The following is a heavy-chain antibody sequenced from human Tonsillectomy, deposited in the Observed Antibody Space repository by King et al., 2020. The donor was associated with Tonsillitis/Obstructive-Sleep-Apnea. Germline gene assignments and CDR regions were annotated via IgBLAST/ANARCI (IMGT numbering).Heavy chain of an antibody. Sequence: VQLVVSGTEVKKPGASVKVSCKASGYTFTNYGISWVRQAPGQGLEWMGWISAYNGNTNSAQKLQGRVTMTTDASTSTAYMELRSLRSDDTAVYYCARDSMSHYFDSSAYYTFDYWGQGTLVTVSS. CDR3: ARDSMSHYFDSSAYYTFDY. D-gene: IGHD3-22*01. CDR2: ISAYNGNT. CDR1: GYTFTNYG. J-gene: IGHJ4*02. V-gene: IGHV1-18*01.